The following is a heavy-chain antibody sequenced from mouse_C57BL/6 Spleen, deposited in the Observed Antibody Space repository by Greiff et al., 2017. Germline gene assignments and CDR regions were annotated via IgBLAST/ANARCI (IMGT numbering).Heavy chain of an antibody. CDR1: GYTFTSYW. J-gene: IGHJ2*01. D-gene: IGHD2-3*01. V-gene: IGHV1-64*01. CDR3: ARRSYDGLLD. CDR2: IHPKSGST. Sequence: VQLQQPGAELVKPGASVKLSCKASGYTFTSYWMHWVKQRPGQGLEWIGMIHPKSGSTNYNEKFKSKATLTVDKSSSTAYMQLSSLSSEDSAVYYCARRSYDGLLDWGQGTTLTVSS.